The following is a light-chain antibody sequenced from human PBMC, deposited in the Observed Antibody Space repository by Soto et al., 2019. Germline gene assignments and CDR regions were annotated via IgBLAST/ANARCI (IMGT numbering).Light chain of an antibody. CDR1: SSDVGAYKY. V-gene: IGLV2-8*01. Sequence: QSVLTQPPSASWSPGQSVTISCTGTSSDVGAYKYVSWYQQYPGKAPKLMIYEVTKRPSGVPDRFSGSKSGNTASLTVSGLQAEDEADYYCTSYVGNDIWVFGGGTKVTVL. CDR2: EVT. J-gene: IGLJ3*02. CDR3: TSYVGNDIWV.